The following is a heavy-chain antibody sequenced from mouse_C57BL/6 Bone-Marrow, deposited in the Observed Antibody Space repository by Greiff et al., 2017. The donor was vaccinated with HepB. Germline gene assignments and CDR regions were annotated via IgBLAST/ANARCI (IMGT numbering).Heavy chain of an antibody. V-gene: IGHV1-59*01. CDR2: IDPSDSYT. D-gene: IGHD4-1*01. CDR1: GYTFTSYW. J-gene: IGHJ2*01. CDR3: ARGGGTVYY. Sequence: QVQLQQPGAELVRPGTSVKLSCKASGYTFTSYWMHWVKQRPGQGLEWIGVIDPSDSYTNYNQKFKGKATLTVDTSSSTAYMQLSSLTSEDSAVYYCARGGGTVYYWGQGTTLTVSS.